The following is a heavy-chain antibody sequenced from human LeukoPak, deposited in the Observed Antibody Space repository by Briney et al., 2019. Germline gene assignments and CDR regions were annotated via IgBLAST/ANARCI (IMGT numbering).Heavy chain of an antibody. CDR3: VRWPKTIACYAMDV. Sequence: GSLRLSCAASGFSFRDYAMHWVRPAPGKGPQWVASIWYDGSNEQYADCVKGRFTISRDNSKNTLYVQMNSLRVEDTAVYDCVRWPKTIACYAMDVWGQGTSVTVSS. CDR2: IWYDGSNE. V-gene: IGHV3-33*01. J-gene: IGHJ6*02. CDR1: GFSFRDYA. D-gene: IGHD2-2*01.